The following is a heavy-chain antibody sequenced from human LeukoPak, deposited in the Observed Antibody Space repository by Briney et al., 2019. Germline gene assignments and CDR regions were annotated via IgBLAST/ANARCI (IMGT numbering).Heavy chain of an antibody. CDR3: ARDTDY. CDR2: IYYSGST. V-gene: IGHV4-59*11. Sequence: SETLSLTCNVSGGSISSHYWSWVRQPPGKGLEWIGYIYYSGSTNYNPSLRSRVTISVDTSKNQFSLKLSSVTAADTAVYYCARDTDYWGQGTLVTVSS. J-gene: IGHJ4*02. CDR1: GGSISSHY.